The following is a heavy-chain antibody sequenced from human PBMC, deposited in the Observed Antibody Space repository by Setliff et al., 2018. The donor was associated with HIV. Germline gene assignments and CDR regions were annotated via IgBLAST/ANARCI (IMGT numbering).Heavy chain of an antibody. CDR1: GGSISSGTYY. D-gene: IGHD3-22*01. V-gene: IGHV4-61*02. CDR3: ARDHKYYHDSSGLDY. CDR2: IHTSGST. Sequence: SETLSLTCTVSGGSISSGTYYWSWIRQPAGKGLEWIGRIHTSGSTNYNPSLKSRVSISVDASKNHLSLKLSSVTAADTAVYYCARDHKYYHDSSGLDYWGQGTLVTSPQ. J-gene: IGHJ4*02.